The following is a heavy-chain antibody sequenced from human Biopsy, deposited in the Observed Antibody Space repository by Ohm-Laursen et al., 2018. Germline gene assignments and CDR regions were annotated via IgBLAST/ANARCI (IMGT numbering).Heavy chain of an antibody. D-gene: IGHD2-8*01. Sequence: ASMKVSCKASSYTFTDYNIHRMRQAPGQGLEWLGYINCKTGATNYAQKFQGTVTMTRDTSISTAYLALGSLRSADTAIYYCARDPLNGHKHFDYWGQGSLVTVSS. J-gene: IGHJ4*02. CDR2: INCKTGAT. CDR1: SYTFTDYN. V-gene: IGHV1-2*02. CDR3: ARDPLNGHKHFDY.